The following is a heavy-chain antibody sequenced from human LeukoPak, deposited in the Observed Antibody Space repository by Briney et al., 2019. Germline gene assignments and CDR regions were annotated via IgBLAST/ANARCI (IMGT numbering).Heavy chain of an antibody. CDR2: IYYSGST. V-gene: IGHV4-31*03. J-gene: IGHJ4*02. CDR1: GGSISSGGYY. D-gene: IGHD3-22*01. Sequence: PSQTLSLTCTVSGGSISSGGYYWSWIRQHPGKGLEWIGYIYYSGSTYYNPSLKSRVTISVDTSKNQFSLKLSSVTAADTAVYYCARDFYSSGYGLDYWGQGTLVTVSS. CDR3: ARDFYSSGYGLDY.